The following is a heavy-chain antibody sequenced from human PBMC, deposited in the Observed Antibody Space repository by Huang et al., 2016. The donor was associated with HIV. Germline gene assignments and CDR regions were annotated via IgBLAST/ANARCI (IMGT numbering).Heavy chain of an antibody. CDR2: IYPRDSET. CDR3: ARQVDGFRSHFDF. J-gene: IGHJ4*02. Sequence: EVLLVQSGAELKEPGESLKISCEASGYGFSGYWIGWVRQKPGKGLEWMGSIYPRDSETKYSPSFDGQVTISADKSTRTAYLQWESLKAPDTAIYFCARQVDGFRSHFDFWGQGTLVSVSS. V-gene: IGHV5-51*01. D-gene: IGHD5-18*01. CDR1: GYGFSGYW.